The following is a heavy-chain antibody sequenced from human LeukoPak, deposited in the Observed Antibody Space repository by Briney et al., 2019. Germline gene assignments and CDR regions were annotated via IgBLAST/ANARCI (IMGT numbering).Heavy chain of an antibody. Sequence: GAALKVSCKASGYSFSSSGINWVRQAPGHGLEWMGWISASNGNTDYAQNFQGRVTMTTDTSTSTAYMELKSLRSDDTAVYYCAREGRLAPWLVPGGWFDPWGQGTLVTVSS. CDR1: GYSFSSSG. V-gene: IGHV1-18*01. J-gene: IGHJ5*02. CDR2: ISASNGNT. CDR3: AREGRLAPWLVPGGWFDP. D-gene: IGHD6-19*01.